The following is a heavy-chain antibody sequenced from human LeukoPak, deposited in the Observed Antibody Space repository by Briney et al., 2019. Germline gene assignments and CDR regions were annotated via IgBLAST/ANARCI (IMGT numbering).Heavy chain of an antibody. D-gene: IGHD1-26*01. V-gene: IGHV4-61*02. CDR1: GGSISSGSYY. J-gene: IGHJ3*02. CDR3: ARHSHGAWELVAFDI. Sequence: SETLSLTCTVSGGSISSGSYYWSWIRQPAGKGLEWIGRIYTSGSTNYNPSLKSRVTISVDTSKNQFSLKLSSVTAADTAVYYCARHSHGAWELVAFDIWGQGTMVTVSS. CDR2: IYTSGST.